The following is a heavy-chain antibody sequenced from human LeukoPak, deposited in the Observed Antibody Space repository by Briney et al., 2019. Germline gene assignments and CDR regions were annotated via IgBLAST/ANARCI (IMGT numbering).Heavy chain of an antibody. Sequence: QPGGSLRLSCAASGFTFNSYWMHWVRQAPGKGLVWVSRINNDGSSTSYADSVKGRFTTSRDNAKNTLYLQMNSLRAEDTAVYYCALRYCTSTSCYPYFDYWGQGTVVTVSS. CDR2: INNDGSST. D-gene: IGHD2-2*01. J-gene: IGHJ4*02. CDR1: GFTFNSYW. CDR3: ALRYCTSTSCYPYFDY. V-gene: IGHV3-74*01.